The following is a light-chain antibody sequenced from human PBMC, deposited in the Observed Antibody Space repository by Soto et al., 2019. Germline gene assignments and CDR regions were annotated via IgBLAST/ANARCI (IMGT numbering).Light chain of an antibody. V-gene: IGKV2-28*01. Sequence: EIVMTQSPLSLPVTPGEPASISCRSSQSLLHSDGYNYLEWYLQKPGQSPQLLIYVASNRASGVPDWFSGSGSGTDFTLKISRVEAEDVGVYYCMQARQSPITFGQGTRLEIK. CDR1: QSLLHSDGYNY. J-gene: IGKJ5*01. CDR2: VAS. CDR3: MQARQSPIT.